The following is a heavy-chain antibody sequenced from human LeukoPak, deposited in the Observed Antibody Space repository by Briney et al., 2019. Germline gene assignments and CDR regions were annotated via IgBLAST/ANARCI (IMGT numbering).Heavy chain of an antibody. CDR3: AKDANYDFWSGYSSGSDY. J-gene: IGHJ4*02. D-gene: IGHD3-3*01. V-gene: IGHV3-23*01. CDR2: ISGSGGST. Sequence: AGGSLRLSCAASGFTFSSYAMSWVRQAPGKGLEWVSAISGSGGSTYYADSVKGRFTISRDNSKNTLYLQMNSLRAEDTAVYYCAKDANYDFWSGYSSGSDYWGQGTLVTVSS. CDR1: GFTFSSYA.